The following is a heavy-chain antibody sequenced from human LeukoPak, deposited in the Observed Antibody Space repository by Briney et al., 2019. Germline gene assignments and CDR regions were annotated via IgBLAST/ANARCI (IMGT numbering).Heavy chain of an antibody. Sequence: PSETLSLTCTVSGGSISCYYWSWIRQPAGKGLEWIGRIYTSGSTNYNPSLKSRVTMSVDTSKNQFSLKLSSVTAADTAVYYCARDGCSSTSCYWWYFDLWGRGTLVTVSS. V-gene: IGHV4-4*07. J-gene: IGHJ2*01. CDR2: IYTSGST. D-gene: IGHD2-2*01. CDR3: ARDGCSSTSCYWWYFDL. CDR1: GGSISCYY.